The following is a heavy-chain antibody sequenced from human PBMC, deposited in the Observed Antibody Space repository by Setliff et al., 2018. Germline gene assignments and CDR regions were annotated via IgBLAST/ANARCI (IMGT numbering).Heavy chain of an antibody. V-gene: IGHV1-18*01. Sequence: ASVKVSCKSSGYTFTSYGINWVRQAPGQGLEWMGWINAYAQKFQGRVTMTIDTLTSTAYMELRSLRSDDTAVCYCARGPLDFVVTPAAAKFDYWGQGTLVTVSS. CDR1: GYTFTSYG. CDR3: ARGPLDFVVTPAAAKFDY. CDR2: INA. J-gene: IGHJ4*02. D-gene: IGHD2-2*01.